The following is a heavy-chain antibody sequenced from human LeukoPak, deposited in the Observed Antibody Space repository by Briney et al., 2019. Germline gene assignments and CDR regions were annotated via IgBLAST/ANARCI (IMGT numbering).Heavy chain of an antibody. J-gene: IGHJ4*02. Sequence: SETLSLTCAVYGGSFSGYYWSWIRQPPGKGLEWIGEINHSGSTNYNPSLKSRVTISVDTSKNQFSLKLSSVTAADTAVYYCARCRYSGSYYYDYWGQGTLVTVSS. D-gene: IGHD1-26*01. CDR1: GGSFSGYY. CDR3: ARCRYSGSYYYDY. V-gene: IGHV4-34*01. CDR2: INHSGST.